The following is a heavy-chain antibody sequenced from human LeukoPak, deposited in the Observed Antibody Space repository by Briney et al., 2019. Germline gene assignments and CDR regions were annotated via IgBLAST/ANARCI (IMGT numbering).Heavy chain of an antibody. CDR2: INPSGSST. Sequence: ASVKVSCKASGYTFTGYYMHWVRQAPGQGLEWLGLINPSGSSTLYAQKFQGRVTMTRDMSTTTDYMELSSLRSEDTAVYYCARDNSVGDVAWWFDPWGQGTLVTVSS. V-gene: IGHV1-46*01. CDR1: GYTFTGYY. D-gene: IGHD1-26*01. CDR3: ARDNSVGDVAWWFDP. J-gene: IGHJ5*02.